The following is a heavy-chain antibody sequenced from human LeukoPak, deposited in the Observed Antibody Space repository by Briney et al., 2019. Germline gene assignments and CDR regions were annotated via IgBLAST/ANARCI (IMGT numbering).Heavy chain of an antibody. CDR1: GHTFTGYY. Sequence: ASVKVSCKASGHTFTGYYMHWVRQAPGQGLEWMGGINTNTGNPTYAQGFTGRFVFSLDTSVSTAYLQISSLKAEDTAVYYCARGINRFDPWGQGTLVTVSS. D-gene: IGHD2/OR15-2a*01. J-gene: IGHJ5*02. CDR3: ARGINRFDP. CDR2: INTNTGNP. V-gene: IGHV7-4-1*02.